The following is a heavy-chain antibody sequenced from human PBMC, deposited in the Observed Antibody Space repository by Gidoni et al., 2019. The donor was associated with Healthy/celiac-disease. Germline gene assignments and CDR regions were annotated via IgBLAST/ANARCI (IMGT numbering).Heavy chain of an antibody. CDR3: ARAPEGFSPHPQAEYFQH. J-gene: IGHJ1*01. CDR2: IIPILGIA. V-gene: IGHV1-69*02. CDR1: GGTSSSHN. Sequence: QVQLVKSGAEAKKHGASVKVSCKADGGTSSSHNTSWVRQAPGQGLEWMGRIIPILGIATYAQKFQGRVTITADKSASTAYMELSSLRSEDTAVYYCARAPEGFSPHPQAEYFQHWGQGTLVTVSS.